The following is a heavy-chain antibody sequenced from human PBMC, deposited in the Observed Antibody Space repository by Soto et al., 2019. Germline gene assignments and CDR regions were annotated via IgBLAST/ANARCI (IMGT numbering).Heavy chain of an antibody. J-gene: IGHJ6*02. CDR3: ASDVATMVRGVIVGYYYYGMDV. D-gene: IGHD3-10*01. CDR2: IYYSGST. V-gene: IGHV4-30-4*01. Sequence: TLSLTCTVSGGSISSGDYYWSWIRQPPGKGLEWIGYIYYSGSTYYNPSLKSRVTISVDTSKNQFSLKLSSVTAADTAVYYCASDVATMVRGVIVGYYYYGMDVWGQGTTVTVSS. CDR1: GGSISSGDYY.